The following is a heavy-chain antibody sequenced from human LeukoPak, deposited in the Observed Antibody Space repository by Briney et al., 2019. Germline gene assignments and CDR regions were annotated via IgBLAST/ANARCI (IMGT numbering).Heavy chain of an antibody. V-gene: IGHV3-23*01. J-gene: IGHJ4*02. CDR3: AKDREVTMVFNFDY. Sequence: GSLRLSCAVSGVTFSSYAMNWVRQTPGKGLEWVSGISGSGGTTNYADSVKGRFTISRDNFKNTLYLEMNSLRAEDTAVYYCAKDREVTMVFNFDYWGQGSLVTVSS. CDR2: ISGSGGTT. CDR1: GVTFSSYA. D-gene: IGHD4/OR15-4a*01.